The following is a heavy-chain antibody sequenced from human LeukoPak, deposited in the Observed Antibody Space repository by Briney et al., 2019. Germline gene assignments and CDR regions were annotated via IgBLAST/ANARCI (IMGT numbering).Heavy chain of an antibody. CDR3: ARGETGYSYVFDY. D-gene: IGHD5-18*01. J-gene: IGHJ4*02. CDR1: GGSFSGYY. V-gene: IGHV4-34*01. CDR2: INHSGST. Sequence: SETLSLTCAVYGGSFSGYYWSWIRQPPGKGLEWIGEINHSGSTNYNPSLKSRVTISVDTSKNQFSLKLSSVTAADTAVCYCARGETGYSYVFDYWGQGTLVTVSS.